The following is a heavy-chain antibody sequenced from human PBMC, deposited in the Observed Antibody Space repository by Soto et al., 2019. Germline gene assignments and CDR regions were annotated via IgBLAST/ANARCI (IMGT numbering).Heavy chain of an antibody. J-gene: IGHJ1*01. CDR1: GGSISSGGYY. V-gene: IGHV4-31*03. CDR3: AREYSSGWYGYFHH. Sequence: QVQLQESGPGLLKPSQTLSLTCTVSGGSISSGGYYWSWIRQYPGLGLEWIGAVYYTGSTYYKRPLKSRVTMSVDTSKNQFSLMLSSVTAADTAVYYCAREYSSGWYGYFHHWGQGTLVTVSS. D-gene: IGHD6-19*01. CDR2: VYYTGST.